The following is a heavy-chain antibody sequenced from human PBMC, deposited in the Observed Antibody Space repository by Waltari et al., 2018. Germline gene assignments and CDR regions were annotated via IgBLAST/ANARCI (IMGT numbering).Heavy chain of an antibody. CDR1: GGTFSSYA. D-gene: IGHD1-26*01. CDR2: ILPILGTA. J-gene: IGHJ4*02. Sequence: QVQLVQSGAEVKKPGSPVKVSCKASGGTFSSYAISWVRQAPGQGLEWMGGILPILGTANYAQKFQGRVTITADESTRTGYMELSSLRSEDTAVYYCAGISGSQFDYWGQGTLVTVSS. V-gene: IGHV1-69*13. CDR3: AGISGSQFDY.